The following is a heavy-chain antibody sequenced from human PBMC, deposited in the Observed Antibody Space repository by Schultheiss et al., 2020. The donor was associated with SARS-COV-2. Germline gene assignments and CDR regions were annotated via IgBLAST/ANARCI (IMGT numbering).Heavy chain of an antibody. CDR2: IKSKTDGGTT. Sequence: GSLSLSCAASGFTFSNAWMNWVRQAPGKGLEWVGRIKSKTDGGTTDYAAPVKGRFTISRDDSKNTLYLQMNSLKTEDTAVYYCTTEAYDGSGYYYYGMDVCGQCTTFLVSS. CDR1: GFTFSNAW. V-gene: IGHV3-15*01. CDR3: TTEAYDGSGYYYYGMDV. D-gene: IGHD3-10*01. J-gene: IGHJ6*02.